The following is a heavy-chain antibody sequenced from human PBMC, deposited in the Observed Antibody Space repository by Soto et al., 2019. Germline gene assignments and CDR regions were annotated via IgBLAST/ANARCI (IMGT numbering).Heavy chain of an antibody. CDR3: ARVSGSYYYGMDV. CDR1: GGSISSSNW. CDR2: IYHSGST. J-gene: IGHJ6*02. Sequence: QVQLQESGPGLVKPSGTLSLTCAVSGGSISSSNWWSWVRQPPGKGLEWIGEIYHSGSTNYNPSLKRRATXXXDXXRNQFSRKLSSVTAADTAVYYCARVSGSYYYGMDVWGQGTTVTVSS. V-gene: IGHV4-4*02. D-gene: IGHD1-26*01.